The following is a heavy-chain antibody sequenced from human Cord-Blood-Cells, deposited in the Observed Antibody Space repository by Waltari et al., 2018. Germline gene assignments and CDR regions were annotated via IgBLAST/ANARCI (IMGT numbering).Heavy chain of an antibody. CDR2: SNPNSGGT. V-gene: IGHV1-2*04. CDR3: ARARVAPLLQYYFDY. D-gene: IGHD2-15*01. Sequence: QVQLVQSGAEVKKPGASVKVSCKASGYTFTAYYMPWVRQAPGQGLEWMGWSNPNSGGTNYAQKFQGWVTMTRDTSISTAYMELSRLRSDDTAVYYCARARVAPLLQYYFDYWGQGTLVTVSS. J-gene: IGHJ4*02. CDR1: GYTFTAYY.